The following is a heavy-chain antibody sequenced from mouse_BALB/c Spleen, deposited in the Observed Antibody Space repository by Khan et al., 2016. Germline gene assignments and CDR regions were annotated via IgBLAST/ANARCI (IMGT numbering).Heavy chain of an antibody. CDR2: ISNGGGST. J-gene: IGHJ3*01. V-gene: IGHV5-12*02. CDR3: ARQLTGAY. CDR1: GFTFSDYY. D-gene: IGHD4-1*01. Sequence: EVQLQESGGGLVQPGGSLKLSCATSGFTFSDYYMYWVRQTPEKRLEWVAYISNGGGSTYYPDTVKGRFTISRDNAKNTLYLQMSRLKSEDTAMYYCARQLTGAYWGQGTLVTVSA.